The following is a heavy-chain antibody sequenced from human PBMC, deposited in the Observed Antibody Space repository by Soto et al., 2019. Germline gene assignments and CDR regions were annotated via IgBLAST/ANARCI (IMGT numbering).Heavy chain of an antibody. CDR3: ARDGGGGYYDSSGYISV. J-gene: IGHJ4*02. CDR1: GVIVSTNY. D-gene: IGHD3-22*01. V-gene: IGHV3-53*01. CDR2: IYSDGKT. Sequence: GGSLRLSCAASGVIVSTNYMSWVRQAPGKGLEWVSVIYSDGKTFYADSVKGRFTISRDNSKNTVSLQMNNLRAEDTAVYYCARDGGGGYYDSSGYISVWGQGTLVTVSS.